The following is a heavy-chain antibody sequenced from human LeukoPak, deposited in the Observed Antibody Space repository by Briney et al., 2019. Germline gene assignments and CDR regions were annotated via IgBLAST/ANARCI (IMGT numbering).Heavy chain of an antibody. CDR3: ARRYGSGSLDY. J-gene: IGHJ4*02. D-gene: IGHD3-10*01. CDR1: GYTFTGYY. V-gene: IGHV1-2*02. CDR2: INPNSGGT. Sequence: ASVKVSCKASGYTFTGYYMHWVRQAPGQGLEWMGWINPNSGGTNYAQKFQGRFTMSSDTSISSAYLELSSLRSDDTAVYYCARRYGSGSLDYWGPGTLVTVSS.